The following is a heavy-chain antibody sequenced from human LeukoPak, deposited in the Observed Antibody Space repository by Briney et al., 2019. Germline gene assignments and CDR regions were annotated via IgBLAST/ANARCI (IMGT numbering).Heavy chain of an antibody. V-gene: IGHV3-30*03. D-gene: IGHD4-17*01. CDR3: ARDPLRKPDGDYV. J-gene: IGHJ4*02. CDR1: GFTFSSYG. Sequence: GGSLRLSCAASGFTFSSYGIHWVRQAPGKGLEWVAVISYDGHKKHYADSVKGRFTISRDSSNNTLSLQMNNLRVEDTAVYYCARDPLRKPDGDYVWGQGTLVTVSS. CDR2: ISYDGHKK.